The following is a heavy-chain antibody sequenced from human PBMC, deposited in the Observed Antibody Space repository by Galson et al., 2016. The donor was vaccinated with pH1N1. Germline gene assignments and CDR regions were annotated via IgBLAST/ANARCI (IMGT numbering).Heavy chain of an antibody. Sequence: TLSLTCTVSGGSISSGGYYWSWIRQHPGKGLEWIGYIYYSGSTYYNPSLKSRVTISVDTSKNQFSLKLRSVTAADTAVYYCAMVPRGEFLYYMDVWGKGTTVTVSS. V-gene: IGHV4-31*03. CDR3: AMVPRGEFLYYMDV. J-gene: IGHJ6*03. CDR1: GGSISSGGYY. D-gene: IGHD3-16*01. CDR2: IYYSGST.